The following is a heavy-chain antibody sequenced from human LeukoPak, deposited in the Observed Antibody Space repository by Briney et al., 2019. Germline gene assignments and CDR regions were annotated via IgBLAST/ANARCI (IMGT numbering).Heavy chain of an antibody. CDR3: ARGGIAAAGTHFDY. CDR1: GIPLRSYS. J-gene: IGHJ4*02. CDR2: ISSSSSYI. D-gene: IGHD6-13*01. V-gene: IGHV3-21*01. Sequence: GSLKLSRAASGIPLRSYSMNRVRPASGKGLEWGPSISSSSSYIYYADSVKGRFTISRDNAKNSLYLQMNSLRAEDTAVYYCARGGIAAAGTHFDYWGQGTLVTVSS.